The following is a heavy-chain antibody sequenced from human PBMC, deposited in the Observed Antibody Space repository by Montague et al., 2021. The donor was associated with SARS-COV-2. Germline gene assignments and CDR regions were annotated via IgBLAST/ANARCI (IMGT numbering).Heavy chain of an antibody. CDR3: ARTSQYCTPTNCYLPHAMDV. Sequence: SETLSLTCTVSGYSITHANYWGWIRQPPGKGLEWIGNIWHGGSTYYNPSLKSRVTISVDTSNNQFSLKLTSVTAADTAVYYCARTSQYCTPTNCYLPHAMDVWGQGTTVTVSS. CDR1: GYSITHANY. D-gene: IGHD2-8*01. J-gene: IGHJ6*02. V-gene: IGHV4-38-2*02. CDR2: IWHGGST.